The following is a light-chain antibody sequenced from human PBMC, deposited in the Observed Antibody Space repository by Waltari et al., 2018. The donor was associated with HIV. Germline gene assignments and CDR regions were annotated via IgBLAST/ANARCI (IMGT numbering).Light chain of an antibody. CDR2: LGS. V-gene: IGKV2-28*01. CDR1: QSLLHSNGYSY. Sequence: DIVMTQSPLSLPVTPGEPASISCRSSQSLLHSNGYSYLDWFLQRPGQSPQLLIYLGSNRASGVPDRFSGSGSGTDFTLKITKVEAEDVGVYYCMQALQTPITFGQGTRLKIK. J-gene: IGKJ5*01. CDR3: MQALQTPIT.